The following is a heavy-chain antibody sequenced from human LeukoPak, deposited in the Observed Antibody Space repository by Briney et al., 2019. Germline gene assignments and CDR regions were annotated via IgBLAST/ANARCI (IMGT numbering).Heavy chain of an antibody. V-gene: IGHV4-59*08. Sequence: SETLSLTCTVSGGSISSYYWSWIRQPPGKGLEWIGYIYYSGSTNYNPSLKSRVTISVDTSKNQFSLKLSSATAADTAVYYCASRYYYDSSGYNYWGQGTLVTVSS. J-gene: IGHJ4*02. CDR2: IYYSGST. CDR3: ASRYYYDSSGYNY. D-gene: IGHD3-22*01. CDR1: GGSISSYY.